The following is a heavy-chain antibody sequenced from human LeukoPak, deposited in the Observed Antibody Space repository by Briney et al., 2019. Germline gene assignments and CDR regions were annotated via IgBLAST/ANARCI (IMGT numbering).Heavy chain of an antibody. V-gene: IGHV3-48*03. CDR1: GFTFSRYE. J-gene: IGHJ4*02. Sequence: GGSLRLSCAASGFTFSRYEMDWVRQAPGKGLEWVSYISRSGDTIYFADSVKGRFTISRDNAKNSLYLQMSSLRAEDTAVYYCARDYASDYWGQGTLVTVSS. CDR2: ISRSGDTI. CDR3: ARDYASDY. D-gene: IGHD3-10*01.